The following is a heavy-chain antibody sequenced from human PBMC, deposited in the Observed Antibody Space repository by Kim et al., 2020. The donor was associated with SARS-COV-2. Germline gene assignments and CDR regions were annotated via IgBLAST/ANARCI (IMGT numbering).Heavy chain of an antibody. Sequence: GGSLRLSCAASGFTFSSYAMSWVRQAPGKGLEWVSAISGSGGSTYYADSVKGRFTISRDNSKNTLYLQMNSLRAEDTAVYYCAKDMITGTTTINYYYGMDVWGQGTTVTVSS. V-gene: IGHV3-23*01. CDR1: GFTFSSYA. CDR3: AKDMITGTTTINYYYGMDV. J-gene: IGHJ6*02. D-gene: IGHD1-20*01. CDR2: ISGSGGST.